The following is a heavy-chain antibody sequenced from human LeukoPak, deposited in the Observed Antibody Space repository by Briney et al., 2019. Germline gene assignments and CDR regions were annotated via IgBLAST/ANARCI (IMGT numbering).Heavy chain of an antibody. CDR1: GGSFSGYY. CDR2: INHSGST. V-gene: IGHV4-34*01. Sequence: PSETLSLTCAVYGGSFSGYYWSWIRQPPGKGLEWIGEINHSGSTNYNPSLKSRVTISVDTSKNQFSLKLSSVTAADTAVYYCARGTARTYYDSSGYFGGTRYYFDYWGQGTLVTVSS. CDR3: ARGTARTYYDSSGYFGGTRYYFDY. J-gene: IGHJ4*02. D-gene: IGHD3-22*01.